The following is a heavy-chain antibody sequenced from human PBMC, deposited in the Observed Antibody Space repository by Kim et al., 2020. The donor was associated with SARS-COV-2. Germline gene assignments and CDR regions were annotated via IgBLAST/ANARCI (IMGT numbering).Heavy chain of an antibody. CDR3: ARVVKGGYSYGFPSYYYYMDV. CDR2: IYYSGST. Sequence: SETLSLTCTVSGGSISSSSYYWGWIRQPPGKGLEWIGSIYYSGSTYYNPSLKSRVTISVDTSKNQFSLKLSSVTAADTAVYYCARVVKGGYSYGFPSYYYYMDVWGKGTTVTVSS. J-gene: IGHJ6*03. V-gene: IGHV4-39*01. CDR1: GGSISSSSYY. D-gene: IGHD5-18*01.